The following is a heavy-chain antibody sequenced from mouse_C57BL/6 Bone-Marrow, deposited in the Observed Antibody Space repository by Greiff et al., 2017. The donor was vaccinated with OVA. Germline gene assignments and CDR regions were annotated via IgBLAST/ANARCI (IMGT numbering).Heavy chain of an antibody. D-gene: IGHD1-1*01. CDR2: IDPEDGET. V-gene: IGHV14-2*01. J-gene: IGHJ3*01. CDR3: ARQFYYGSSYAWFAY. CDR1: GFNIKDYY. Sequence: VHVKQSGAELVKPGASVKLSCTASGFNIKDYYMHWVKQRTEQGLEWIGRIDPEDGETKYAPKFQGKATITADPSSNTAYLQLSSLTSEDTAVYYCARQFYYGSSYAWFAYWGQGTLVTVSA.